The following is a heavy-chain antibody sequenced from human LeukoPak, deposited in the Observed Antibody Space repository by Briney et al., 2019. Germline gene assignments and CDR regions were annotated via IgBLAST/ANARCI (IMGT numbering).Heavy chain of an antibody. CDR3: ARGRGSGWQYYFDY. D-gene: IGHD6-19*01. J-gene: IGHJ4*02. CDR1: GGSFSGYY. Sequence: PSETLSLTCAVYGGSFSGYYWSWIRQPPGKGLEWIGEINHSGSTHYNPSLKSRVTISVDTSKNQFSLKLSSVTAADTAVYYCARGRGSGWQYYFDYWGQGTLVTVSS. V-gene: IGHV4-34*01. CDR2: INHSGST.